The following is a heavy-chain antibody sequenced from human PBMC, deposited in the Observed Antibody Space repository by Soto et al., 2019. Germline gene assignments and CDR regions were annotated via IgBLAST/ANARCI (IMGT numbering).Heavy chain of an antibody. Sequence: GGSLRLSCAASGFTFSSYAMSWVRQAPGKGLEWVSAISGSGGSTYYADSVKGRFTISRDNSKNTLYLQMNSLRVEDTAVYYCAKKVTYYYGSGSYYLQYFDYWGQGTLVTVSS. V-gene: IGHV3-23*01. J-gene: IGHJ4*02. D-gene: IGHD3-10*01. CDR1: GFTFSSYA. CDR3: AKKVTYYYGSGSYYLQYFDY. CDR2: ISGSGGST.